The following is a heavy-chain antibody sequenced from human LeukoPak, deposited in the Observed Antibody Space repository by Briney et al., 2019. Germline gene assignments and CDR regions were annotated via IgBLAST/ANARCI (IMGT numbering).Heavy chain of an antibody. D-gene: IGHD2-2*02. CDR2: ISGSGGST. CDR1: GFTFSSYA. J-gene: IGHJ4*02. V-gene: IGHV3-23*01. CDR3: AKGMRHCDSTSCYSFHPPDY. Sequence: PGGSLRLSCAASGFTFSSYAMSWVRQAPGKGLEWVSAISGSGGSTYYADSVKGRFTISRDNSKNTLYLQMNSLRAEDTAVYYCAKGMRHCDSTSCYSFHPPDYWGQGTLVSVS.